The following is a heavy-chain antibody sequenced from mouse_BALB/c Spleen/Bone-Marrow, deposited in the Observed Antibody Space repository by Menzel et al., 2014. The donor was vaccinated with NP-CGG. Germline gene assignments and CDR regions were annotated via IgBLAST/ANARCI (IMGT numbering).Heavy chain of an antibody. CDR1: GFNIKDTY. Sequence: EVKVVESGAELVKPGASVKLSCTASGFNIKDTYMHWVKQRPGQGLEWIGRIDPANGNTKYDPKFQGKATITADTSSNTAYLQLSSLTSEDTAVYYCATMITDWYFDVWGAGTTVTVSS. J-gene: IGHJ1*01. CDR2: IDPANGNT. CDR3: ATMITDWYFDV. D-gene: IGHD2-4*01. V-gene: IGHV14-3*02.